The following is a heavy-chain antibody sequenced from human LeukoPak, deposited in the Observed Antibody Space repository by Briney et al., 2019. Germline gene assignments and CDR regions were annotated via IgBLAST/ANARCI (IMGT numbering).Heavy chain of an antibody. D-gene: IGHD3-22*01. J-gene: IGHJ4*02. CDR1: GGSISSSSYY. Sequence: SETLSLTCTVSGGSISSSSYYWGWIRQPPGKGLEWIGSIFYSGSTYYNPSLKSRVTISVDTSKNQFSLKLSSVTAADRAVYYCARSGYDSSGYRIEDYWGQGTLVTVSS. CDR2: IFYSGST. CDR3: ARSGYDSSGYRIEDY. V-gene: IGHV4-39*01.